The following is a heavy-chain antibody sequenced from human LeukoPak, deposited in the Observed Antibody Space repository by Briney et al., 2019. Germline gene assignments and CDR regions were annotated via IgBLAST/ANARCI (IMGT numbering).Heavy chain of an antibody. V-gene: IGHV1-69*13. CDR3: ARERKDKYYYDMGDY. J-gene: IGHJ4*02. CDR2: IIPVFDTA. CDR1: GGTFSSYA. D-gene: IGHD3-22*01. Sequence: GASVKVSCKASGGTFSSYAISWVRQAPGQGLEWMGGIIPVFDTANYAQKFQGRVTITADESTSTAYMELSSLRSDDTAVYYCARERKDKYYYDMGDYWGQGTLVTVSS.